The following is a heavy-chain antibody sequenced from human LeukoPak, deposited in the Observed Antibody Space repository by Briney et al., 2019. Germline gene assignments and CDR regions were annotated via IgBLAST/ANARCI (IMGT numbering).Heavy chain of an antibody. CDR2: IYYSGST. CDR1: GGSISSSSYY. Sequence: SETLSLTCTVSGGSISSSSYYWGWIRQPPGKGLEWIGSIYYSGSTYYNPSLKSRVTISVDTSKNQFSLKLSSVTAADTAVYYCARHRVVPAAHKKSNWFDPWGQGTLVTVSS. D-gene: IGHD2-2*01. CDR3: ARHRVVPAAHKKSNWFDP. J-gene: IGHJ5*02. V-gene: IGHV4-39*01.